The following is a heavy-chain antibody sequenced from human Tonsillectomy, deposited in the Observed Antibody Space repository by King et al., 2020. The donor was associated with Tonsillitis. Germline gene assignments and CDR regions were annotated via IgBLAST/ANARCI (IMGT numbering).Heavy chain of an antibody. V-gene: IGHV3-21*06. CDR1: GFTFSNHD. D-gene: IGHD3-22*01. Sequence: VQLVESGGGLVKPGGSLRLSCIASGFTFSNHDMNWVRQTPGEGLEWVSSIRSCSSYIYYADLVKGRFTISRDNAKSSLYLQMNSLRAEDTAVYYCAKDKGTGYYDSTRGAFDMWGQGTMVTVSS. CDR2: IRSCSSYI. CDR3: AKDKGTGYYDSTRGAFDM. J-gene: IGHJ3*02.